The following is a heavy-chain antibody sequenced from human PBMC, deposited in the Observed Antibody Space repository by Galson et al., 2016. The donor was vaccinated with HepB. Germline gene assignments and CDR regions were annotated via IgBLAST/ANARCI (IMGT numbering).Heavy chain of an antibody. J-gene: IGHJ6*02. Sequence: SLRLSCAASGFTFSSYAMHWVRQAPGKGLEWVAVISYDGSNKYYADSVKGRFTISRDSSKNTLFLQMNSLRAEDTAIFYCARDQWASGMDVWGQGTTVTVS. CDR1: GFTFSSYA. CDR2: ISYDGSNK. D-gene: IGHD1-26*01. CDR3: ARDQWASGMDV. V-gene: IGHV3-30-3*01.